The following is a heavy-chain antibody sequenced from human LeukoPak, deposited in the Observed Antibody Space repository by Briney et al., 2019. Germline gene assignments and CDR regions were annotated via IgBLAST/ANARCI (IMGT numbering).Heavy chain of an antibody. J-gene: IGHJ4*02. CDR2: MNPNSGNT. Sequence: ALVKVSCKASGYTFTSYDINWVRQATGQGLEWMGWMNPNSGNTGYAQKFQGRVTMTRNTSISTAYMELSSLRSEDTAVYYCAREDSSSWYSVDYWGQGTLVTVSS. CDR1: GYTFTSYD. D-gene: IGHD6-13*01. CDR3: AREDSSSWYSVDY. V-gene: IGHV1-8*01.